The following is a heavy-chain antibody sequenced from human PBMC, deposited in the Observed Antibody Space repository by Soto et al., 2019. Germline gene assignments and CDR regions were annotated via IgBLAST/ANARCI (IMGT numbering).Heavy chain of an antibody. Sequence: QITLKESGPTLVKPTQTLTLTCTFSGFSLSSTRMAVGWIRQPPGKALEWLALIYWDDDKRYSPFLKSSLTIPKDTSKNQVVLTMSNMDPVYTARYYCAHIVVAGLGYYFDYWGQGTLVTVSS. CDR1: GFSLSSTRMA. CDR3: AHIVVAGLGYYFDY. V-gene: IGHV2-5*02. CDR2: IYWDDDK. J-gene: IGHJ4*02. D-gene: IGHD6-19*01.